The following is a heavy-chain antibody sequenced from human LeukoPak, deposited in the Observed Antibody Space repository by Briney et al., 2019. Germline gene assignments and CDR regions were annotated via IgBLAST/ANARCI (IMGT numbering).Heavy chain of an antibody. CDR1: GFSLSTSGVG. V-gene: IGHV2-5*02. D-gene: IGHD2-2*01. CDR2: IYWDDDK. Sequence: SGPTLVNPTQTLTLTCTFSGFSLSTSGVGVGWIRQPPGKALEWLALIYWDDDKRYSPSLKSRLTITKDTSKNLVVLTMTNMDPVDTATYYCARLALPAALPNTHNWFDPWGQGTLVTVSS. J-gene: IGHJ5*02. CDR3: ARLALPAALPNTHNWFDP.